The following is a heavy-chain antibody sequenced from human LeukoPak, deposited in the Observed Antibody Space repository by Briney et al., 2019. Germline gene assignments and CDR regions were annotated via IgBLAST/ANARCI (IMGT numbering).Heavy chain of an antibody. J-gene: IGHJ3*02. V-gene: IGHV1-8*01. CDR3: ASPAAEWLDAFDI. Sequence: ASVKVSCKASGYTFTSYDINWVRQATGQGLEWMGWMNPNSGNTGYAQKFQGRVTMTRNTSISTAYMELRSLRSEDTAVYYCASPAAEWLDAFDIWGQGTMVTVSS. D-gene: IGHD6-19*01. CDR1: GYTFTSYD. CDR2: MNPNSGNT.